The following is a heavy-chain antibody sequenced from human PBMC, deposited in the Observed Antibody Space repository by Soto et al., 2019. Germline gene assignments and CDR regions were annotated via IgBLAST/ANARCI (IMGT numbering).Heavy chain of an antibody. J-gene: IGHJ6*02. CDR1: GGSISSGYYC. CDR3: ARSSLYGMNF. CDR2: ISYSGNT. V-gene: IGHV4-30-4*02. Sequence: SETLSLTCSVSGGSISSGYYCWSWIRQPPGKGLEWIGNISYSGNTYYNPSLKSRLTISIDTSKTQFSLKVGSVTAADTAVYYCARSSLYGMNFCGQGSMVT.